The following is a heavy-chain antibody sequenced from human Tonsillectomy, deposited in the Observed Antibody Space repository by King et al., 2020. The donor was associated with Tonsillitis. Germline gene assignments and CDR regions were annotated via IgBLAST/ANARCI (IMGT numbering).Heavy chain of an antibody. Sequence: QMQLQESGPGLVKPSETLSLTCTVSGGSISSYYWSWIRQPPGKGLEWIGYIYYSGSTNYNPSLKSRVTISVDTSKNQFSLKLSSVTAADTAVYYCAGAGGSYYVGFDYWGQGTLVTVSS. J-gene: IGHJ4*02. V-gene: IGHV4-59*08. CDR2: IYYSGST. D-gene: IGHD1-26*01. CDR3: AGAGGSYYVGFDY. CDR1: GGSISSYY.